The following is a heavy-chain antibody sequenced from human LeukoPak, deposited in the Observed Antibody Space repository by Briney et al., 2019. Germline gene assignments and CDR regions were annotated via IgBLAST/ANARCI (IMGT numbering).Heavy chain of an antibody. Sequence: KASETLSLTCTVSGGSISSSSYYWSWIRQPPGKGLEWIGYIYYSGSTNYNPSLKSRVTISVDTSKNQFSLKLSSVTAADTAVYYCARGVGAISIWGQGTMVTVSS. CDR3: ARGVGAISI. J-gene: IGHJ3*02. V-gene: IGHV4-61*01. CDR2: IYYSGST. CDR1: GGSISSSSYY. D-gene: IGHD1-26*01.